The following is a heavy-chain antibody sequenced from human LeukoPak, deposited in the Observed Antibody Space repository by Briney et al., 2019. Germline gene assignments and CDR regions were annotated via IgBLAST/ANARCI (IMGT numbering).Heavy chain of an antibody. Sequence: SVKVSCKASGGTFSSYAISWVRQAPGQGLERMGRIIPIFGTANYAQKFQGRVTITTDESTSTAYMELSSLRSEDTAVYYCARETAAAGDYWGQGTLVTVSS. CDR3: ARETAAAGDY. CDR1: GGTFSSYA. V-gene: IGHV1-69*05. CDR2: IIPIFGTA. J-gene: IGHJ4*02. D-gene: IGHD6-13*01.